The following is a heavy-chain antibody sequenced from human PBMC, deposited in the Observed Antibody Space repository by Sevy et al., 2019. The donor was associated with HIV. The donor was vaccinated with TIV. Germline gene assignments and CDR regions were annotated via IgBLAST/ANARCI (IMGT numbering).Heavy chain of an antibody. V-gene: IGHV3-7*04. J-gene: IGHJ4*02. CDR3: ARGNSGSFDY. CDR1: GFSFSHYW. Sequence: GGSLRLSCAASGFSFSHYWMHWVRQAPGKGLEWVANIKQDESEKYYVASVKGRFTIPRDNAKNSVYLQMNSLIPEDTAIYYCARGNSGSFDYWGQGTLVTVSS. CDR2: IKQDESEK. D-gene: IGHD3-22*01.